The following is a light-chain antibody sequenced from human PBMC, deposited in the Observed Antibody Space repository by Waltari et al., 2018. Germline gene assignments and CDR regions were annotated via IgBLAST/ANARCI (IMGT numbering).Light chain of an antibody. CDR1: SSDVGAYNY. V-gene: IGLV2-14*03. CDR3: SSSTSSTTRV. J-gene: IGLJ3*02. Sequence: QSALTQPASVSASPGQSITISCTGTSSDVGAYNYVSWYQQPPGNTPKLIIYDVRIRPSGVSNRFSGSKSGNTASLTISGLQADDEADYYCSSSTSSTTRVFGGGTRLTVL. CDR2: DVR.